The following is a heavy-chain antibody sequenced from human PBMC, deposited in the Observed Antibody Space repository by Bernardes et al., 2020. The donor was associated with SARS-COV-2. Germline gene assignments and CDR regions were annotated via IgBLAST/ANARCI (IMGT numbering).Heavy chain of an antibody. J-gene: IGHJ4*02. CDR2: IRSKAYGGTT. CDR3: RGYGGNPENYFDY. V-gene: IGHV3-49*03. D-gene: IGHD4-17*01. Sequence: GSLRLSCTASGFTFGDYAMSWFRQAPGKGLEWVGFIRSKAYGGTTEYAASVKGRFTISRDDSKSIAYLQMNSLKTEDTAVYYCRGYGGNPENYFDYWGQGTLVTVSS. CDR1: GFTFGDYA.